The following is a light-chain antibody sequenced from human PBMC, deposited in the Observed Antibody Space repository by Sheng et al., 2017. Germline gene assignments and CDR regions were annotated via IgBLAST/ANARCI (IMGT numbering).Light chain of an antibody. V-gene: IGLV2-14*03. J-gene: IGLJ1*01. Sequence: QSALTQPASVSGSPGQSITISCTGTSSDVGAYDYVSWYQQHPGKAPKLILSDVSNRPSGISNRFSGSKSGNTASLTISGLQAEDEADYYCSSYTSSSTYVFGTGTKVTVL. CDR2: DVS. CDR1: SSDVGAYDY. CDR3: SSYTSSSTYV.